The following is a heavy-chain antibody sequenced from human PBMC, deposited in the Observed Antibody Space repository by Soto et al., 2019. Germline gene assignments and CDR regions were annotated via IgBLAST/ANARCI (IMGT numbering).Heavy chain of an antibody. J-gene: IGHJ4*02. V-gene: IGHV3-15*07. D-gene: IGHD1-20*01. CDR2: IKSETDGGTT. CDR1: GFTFSNAW. Sequence: GGSLRLSCAASGFTFSNAWMNWVRQAPGKGLEWVGRIKSETDGGTTDYAAPVKGRFTISRDDSKNTLYLQMNSLKTEDTAVYYCTTTYNWNDVPHYFDYWGQGTLVTVSS. CDR3: TTTYNWNDVPHYFDY.